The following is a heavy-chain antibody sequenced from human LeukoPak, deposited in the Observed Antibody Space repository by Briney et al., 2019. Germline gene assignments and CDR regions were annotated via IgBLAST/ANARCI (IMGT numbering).Heavy chain of an antibody. CDR1: GFTFSSYS. V-gene: IGHV3-21*01. D-gene: IGHD2-15*01. Sequence: GGSLRLSCAASGFTFSSYSMNWVRQALGKGLEWVSSISSSSSYIYYADSVKGRFTISRDNAKNSLYLQMNSLRAEDTAVYYCARDPRGYCGGGSCYSDYWGQGTLVTVSS. CDR2: ISSSSSYI. J-gene: IGHJ4*02. CDR3: ARDPRGYCGGGSCYSDY.